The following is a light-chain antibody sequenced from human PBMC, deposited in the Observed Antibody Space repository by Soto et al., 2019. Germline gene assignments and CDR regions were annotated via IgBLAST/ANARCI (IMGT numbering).Light chain of an antibody. Sequence: QSVLTQPPSASGAPGLRVTISCSGSNSNLGGNTVNWYQQLPGKAPKLLIHSDNERPSGVPGRFSGSRSGASASLAITGLQSEDEAYYYCSAWDDTLSGPVLGGGTKLTVL. CDR3: SAWDDTLSGPV. CDR2: SDN. V-gene: IGLV1-44*01. J-gene: IGLJ3*02. CDR1: NSNLGGNT.